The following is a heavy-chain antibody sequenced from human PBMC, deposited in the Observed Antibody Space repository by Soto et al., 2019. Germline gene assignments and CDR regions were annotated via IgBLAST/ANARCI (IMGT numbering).Heavy chain of an antibody. V-gene: IGHV6-1*01. J-gene: IGHJ4*02. Sequence: PSQTLSLTCAISGDSVSSNSAAWNWIGQSPSRGLEWLGRTYFRSKWYNDYAVSVKSRITVNPDTSKNQFSLQLNSVTPEDTAIYYCARSTGDLDYWGLGTLVTVSS. CDR1: GDSVSSNSAA. CDR2: TYFRSKWYN. D-gene: IGHD3-10*01. CDR3: ARSTGDLDY.